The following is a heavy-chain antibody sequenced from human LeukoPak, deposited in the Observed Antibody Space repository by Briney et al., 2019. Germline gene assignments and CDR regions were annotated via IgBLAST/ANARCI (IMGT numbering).Heavy chain of an antibody. D-gene: IGHD6-19*01. V-gene: IGHV3-30*02. CDR3: AKDLVRTGYSSGWLTYYFDY. Sequence: GGSLRLSCAASRFTFTTYSMNWVRQAPGKGLEWVAFIRYDGSNKYYADSVKGRFTISRDNSKNTLYLQMNSLRAEDTAVYYCAKDLVRTGYSSGWLTYYFDYWGQGTLVTVSS. J-gene: IGHJ4*02. CDR2: IRYDGSNK. CDR1: RFTFTTYS.